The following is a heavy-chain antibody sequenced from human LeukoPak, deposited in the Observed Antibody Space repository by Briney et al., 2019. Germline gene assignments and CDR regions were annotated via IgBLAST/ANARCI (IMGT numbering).Heavy chain of an antibody. J-gene: IGHJ4*02. CDR3: AREERGLAIDY. Sequence: PGGSLRLSCAASGFIFSNYAMHWVRQAPGKGLEYVSAISASDGSTYYPSSVKGRFTISRDNSKSILYLQMGSLRDEDMAVYYCAREERGLAIDYWGQGTLVTVSS. D-gene: IGHD5-12*01. CDR1: GFIFSNYA. V-gene: IGHV3-64*01. CDR2: ISASDGST.